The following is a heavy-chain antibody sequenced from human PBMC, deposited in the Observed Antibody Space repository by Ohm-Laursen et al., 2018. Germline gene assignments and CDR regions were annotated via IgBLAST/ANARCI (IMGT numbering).Heavy chain of an antibody. CDR2: TSSSSSYI. CDR1: GFTFSSYS. Sequence: SLRLSCAASGFTFSSYSMNWVRQAPGKGLEWVSSTSSSSSYIYYADSVKGRFTISRDNAKNSLYLQMNSLRAEDTAVYYCARDEGDGYNVFDYWGQGTLVTVSS. D-gene: IGHD5-24*01. V-gene: IGHV3-21*01. J-gene: IGHJ4*02. CDR3: ARDEGDGYNVFDY.